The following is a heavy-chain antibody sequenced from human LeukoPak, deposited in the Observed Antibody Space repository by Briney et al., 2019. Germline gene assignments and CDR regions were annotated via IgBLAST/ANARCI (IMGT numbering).Heavy chain of an antibody. J-gene: IGHJ4*02. Sequence: PGGSLRLSCAASGFTVSSNSMSWVRQAPGRGLEWVSVIYSGGSTYYADSVKGRFTISRDNSKNTVYLQMNSLRAEDTAVYHCARVAYYYGSSGYSFDYWGQGTLVTVSS. CDR1: GFTVSSNS. V-gene: IGHV3-66*01. CDR3: ARVAYYYGSSGYSFDY. D-gene: IGHD3-22*01. CDR2: IYSGGST.